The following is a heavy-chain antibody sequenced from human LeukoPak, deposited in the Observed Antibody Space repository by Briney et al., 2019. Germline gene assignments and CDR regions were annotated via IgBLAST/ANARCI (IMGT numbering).Heavy chain of an antibody. CDR1: ALTFSDYS. J-gene: IGHJ4*02. V-gene: IGHV3-7*01. CDR2: IKKDGSEK. D-gene: IGHD3-16*01. Sequence: GGSLRLSCAASALTFSDYSMNWVRQAPGKGLEWVANIKKDGSEKYYVDSVKGRFTISRDNAKNTLYLQMNSLRVEDMAVYYCARGFPAGGIDYWGQGTLVTVSS. CDR3: ARGFPAGGIDY.